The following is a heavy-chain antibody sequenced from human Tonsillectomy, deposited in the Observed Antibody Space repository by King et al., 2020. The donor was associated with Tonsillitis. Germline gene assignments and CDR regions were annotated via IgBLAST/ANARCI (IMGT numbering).Heavy chain of an antibody. J-gene: IGHJ4*02. CDR2: IIPIFGTA. V-gene: IGHV1-69*12. Sequence: QLVQSGAEVKKPGSSVKVSCKASGGTFSSYAISWVRQAPGQGLEWMGGIIPIFGTANYAQKFQGRVTITADESTSTAYMELSSLRSEDTAVYYCARGRPSYDIFTGYTYSFDYWGQGPLVTVSS. D-gene: IGHD3-9*01. CDR1: GGTFSSYA. CDR3: ARGRPSYDIFTGYTYSFDY.